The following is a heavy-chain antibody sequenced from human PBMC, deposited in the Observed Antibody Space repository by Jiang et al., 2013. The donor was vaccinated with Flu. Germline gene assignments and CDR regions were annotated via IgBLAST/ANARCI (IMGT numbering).Heavy chain of an antibody. J-gene: IGHJ4*02. CDR1: GASISSAGYY. CDR2: IYYSGST. Sequence: GPGLVKASQTLSLTCTVSGASISSAGYYWSWIRQRPGKGLELIGYIYYSGSTHYNPSLKSRVSISLDTSKNQFSLKLSSVAAADTAVYYCAGRFCSSTSCYGGGELFDYWGQGPWSPSPQ. V-gene: IGHV4-31*03. D-gene: IGHD2-2*01. CDR3: AGRFCSSTSCYGGGELFDY.